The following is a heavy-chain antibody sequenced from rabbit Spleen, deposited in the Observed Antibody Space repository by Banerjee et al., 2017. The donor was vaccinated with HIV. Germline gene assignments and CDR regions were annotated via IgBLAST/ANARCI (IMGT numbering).Heavy chain of an antibody. D-gene: IGHD2-1*01. CDR2: TSSGGTT. Sequence: QEHLKESGGGLVQPGGSLKLSCTASGFTLSSYYMNWVRQAPGKGLEYISHTSSGGTTYYASWVNGRFSISRENTQNTVSLQMNSLTAADTATYFCVRDRDPSASDYRKLDLWGQGTLVTVS. V-gene: IGHV1S29*01. CDR3: VRDRDPSASDYRKLDL. J-gene: IGHJ3*01. CDR1: GFTLSSYY.